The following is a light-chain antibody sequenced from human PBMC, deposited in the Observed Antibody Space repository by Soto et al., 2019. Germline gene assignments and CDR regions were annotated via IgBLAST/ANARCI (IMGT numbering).Light chain of an antibody. CDR2: DAS. CDR3: QQFSSYPLT. V-gene: IGKV3-20*01. Sequence: EFVLTQSPCTLSLSPGERATLSWRASQTVRNNYLAWYQQKNGQAPRLMIYDASSRATGIPDRFSGGGYGTDFNLTISRLEPEDFAVYYCQQFSSYPLTFGGGTKVDI. CDR1: QTVRNNY. J-gene: IGKJ4*01.